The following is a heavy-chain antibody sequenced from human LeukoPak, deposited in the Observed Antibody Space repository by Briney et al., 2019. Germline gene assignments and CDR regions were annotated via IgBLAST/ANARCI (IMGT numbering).Heavy chain of an antibody. Sequence: GGSLRLSCAAFGFTFSSYWMSWVRQAPGKGLEWVANIKQDGSEKYYVDSVKGRFTISRDNAKNSLYLQMNSLRAEDTAVYYCARDSVFRSGWYNWFDPWGQGTLVTVSS. CDR3: ARDSVFRSGWYNWFDP. V-gene: IGHV3-7*01. CDR2: IKQDGSEK. D-gene: IGHD6-19*01. J-gene: IGHJ5*02. CDR1: GFTFSSYW.